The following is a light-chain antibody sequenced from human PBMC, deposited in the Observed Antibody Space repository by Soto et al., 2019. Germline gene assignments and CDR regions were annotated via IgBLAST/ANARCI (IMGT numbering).Light chain of an antibody. CDR2: AAS. J-gene: IGKJ3*01. Sequence: AIQMTQSPSSLSASVGDRVTITCRASQGIRNDLDWFQQKPGKDPKLLIYAASNLQSGVPARVSGSGSGTDFTLTISSLQPEDFATYYCLQKYFYPFTFGPGTKVDIK. V-gene: IGKV1-6*01. CDR1: QGIRND. CDR3: LQKYFYPFT.